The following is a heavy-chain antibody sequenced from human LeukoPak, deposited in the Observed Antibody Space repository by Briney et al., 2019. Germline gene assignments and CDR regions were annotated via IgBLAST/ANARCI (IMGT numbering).Heavy chain of an antibody. CDR3: TTGGRIQLWPYYYYYMDV. CDR1: GFTFSNAW. D-gene: IGHD5-18*01. V-gene: IGHV3-15*01. CDR2: IKSKTDGGTT. J-gene: IGHJ6*03. Sequence: GGSLRLSCAASGFTFSNAWMSWVSQAPGKGLEWVGRIKSKTDGGTTDYAAPVKGRFTISRDDSKNTLYLQMNSLKTEDTAVYYCTTGGRIQLWPYYYYYMDVWGKGTTVTVSS.